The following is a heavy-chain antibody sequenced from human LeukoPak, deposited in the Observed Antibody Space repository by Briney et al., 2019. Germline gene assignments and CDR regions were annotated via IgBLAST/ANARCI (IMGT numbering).Heavy chain of an antibody. CDR1: GLSSSNSW. J-gene: IGHJ4*02. V-gene: IGHV3-7*01. D-gene: IGHD6-19*01. CDR3: ASSSNAVAGTGYYFDY. Sequence: GGSLRLSCAASGLSSSNSWMTWVRQSPGKGLEWVANIRQDGSQKYYVDSVKGRFTISRDNAKNSLYLQMNSLRAEDTAVYYCASSSNAVAGTGYYFDYWGQGTLVTVSS. CDR2: IRQDGSQK.